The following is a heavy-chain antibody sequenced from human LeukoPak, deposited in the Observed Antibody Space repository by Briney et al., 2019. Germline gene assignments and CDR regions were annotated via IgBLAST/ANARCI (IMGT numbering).Heavy chain of an antibody. CDR3: ARVSTGYSSWGFDP. D-gene: IGHD6-13*01. CDR2: ISSSSSCI. Sequence: GGSLRLSCAASGFTFSSYNMSWVRQAPGKGLEWVSSISSSSSCIYYADSVKGRFTISRDNAKNSLYLQMNSLRAEDTAVYYCARVSTGYSSWGFDPWGQGTLVTVSS. CDR1: GFTFSSYN. V-gene: IGHV3-21*01. J-gene: IGHJ5*02.